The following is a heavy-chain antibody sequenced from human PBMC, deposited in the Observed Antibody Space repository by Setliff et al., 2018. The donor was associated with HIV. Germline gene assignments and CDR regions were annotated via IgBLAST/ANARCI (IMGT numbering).Heavy chain of an antibody. J-gene: IGHJ3*02. CDR2: INHRGTT. CDR3: ARPRLWRDAFDI. D-gene: IGHD1-1*01. CDR1: GGSFSGYY. V-gene: IGHV4-34*01. Sequence: SETLSLTCGVYGGSFSGYYWTWIRQPPGKGLEWIGEINHRGTTNSNPSLKRRVTISVDASKSQFSLRLSSVTAADTAVYYCARPRLWRDAFDIWGQGAMVTVSS.